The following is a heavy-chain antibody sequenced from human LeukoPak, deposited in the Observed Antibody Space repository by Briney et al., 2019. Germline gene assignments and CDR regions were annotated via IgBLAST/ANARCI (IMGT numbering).Heavy chain of an antibody. V-gene: IGHV4-39*01. J-gene: IGHJ4*02. CDR2: IYYSGST. D-gene: IGHD1-26*01. CDR1: GGSISSSSYY. CDR3: ARHAVERVGAHFDY. Sequence: PSETLSLTCTVSGGSISSSSYYWGWIRQPPGKGLEWIGSIYYSGSTYYNPSLKSRVTISVDTSKNQFSLKLSSVTAADTAVYYCARHAVERVGAHFDYWGQGTLVTVSS.